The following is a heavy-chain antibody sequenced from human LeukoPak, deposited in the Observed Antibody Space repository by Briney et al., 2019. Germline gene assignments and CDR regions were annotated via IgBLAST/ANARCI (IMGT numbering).Heavy chain of an antibody. CDR1: GFTFSSYA. J-gene: IGHJ4*02. CDR2: ISSNGGST. D-gene: IGHD2-15*01. Sequence: PGGSLRLSCSASGFTFSSYAMHWVRQAPGKGLEYVSAISSNGGSTYYADSVKGRFTISRDNSKNTLYLQMSSLRAEDTAVYYCVEERGYCSGGSCYFDYWGQGTLVTVSS. CDR3: VEERGYCSGGSCYFDY. V-gene: IGHV3-64D*06.